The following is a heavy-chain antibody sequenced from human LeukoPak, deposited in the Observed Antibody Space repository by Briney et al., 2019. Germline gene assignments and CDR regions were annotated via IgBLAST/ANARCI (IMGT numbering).Heavy chain of an antibody. CDR1: GFTFDDYA. Sequence: PGGSLRLSCAASGFTFDDYAMHWVRHAPGKGLEWVSGISWNSGSIGYADSVKGRFTISRDNAKNSLYLQMNSLRAEDTALYYCAKAIPDYYDLPRGFDYWGQGTLVTVSS. D-gene: IGHD3-22*01. V-gene: IGHV3-9*01. J-gene: IGHJ4*02. CDR2: ISWNSGSI. CDR3: AKAIPDYYDLPRGFDY.